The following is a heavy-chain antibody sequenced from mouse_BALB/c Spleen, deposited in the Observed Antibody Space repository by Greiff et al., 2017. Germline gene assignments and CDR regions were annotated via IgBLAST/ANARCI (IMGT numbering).Heavy chain of an antibody. J-gene: IGHJ1*01. Sequence: DVKLQESGAELVKPGASVKLSCTASGFNIKDTYMHWVKQRPEQGLEWIGRIDPANGNTKYDPKFQGKATITADTSSNTAYLQLSSLTSEDTAVYYCARGGSSPYWYFDVWGAGTTVTVSS. V-gene: IGHV14-3*02. CDR1: GFNIKDTY. D-gene: IGHD1-1*01. CDR2: IDPANGNT. CDR3: ARGGSSPYWYFDV.